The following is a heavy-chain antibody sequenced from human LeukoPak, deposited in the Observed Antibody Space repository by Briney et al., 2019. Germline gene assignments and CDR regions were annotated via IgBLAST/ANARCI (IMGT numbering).Heavy chain of an antibody. Sequence: ASVKVSCKSSGYTFTTYGITWERQAPGQGLEWMGWISTYNGNTNYAQKLQGRVTMTTDTSTSTAYMELRSLRSDDTAMYYCARDGMDTGTYFDYWGQGTLVTVSS. J-gene: IGHJ4*02. CDR3: ARDGMDTGTYFDY. D-gene: IGHD5-18*01. V-gene: IGHV1-18*01. CDR1: GYTFTTYG. CDR2: ISTYNGNT.